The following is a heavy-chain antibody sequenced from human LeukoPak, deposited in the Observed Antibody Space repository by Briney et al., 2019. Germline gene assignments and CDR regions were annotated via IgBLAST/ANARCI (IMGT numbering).Heavy chain of an antibody. CDR3: AKTDSSSWYVSNWFDP. D-gene: IGHD6-13*01. J-gene: IGHJ5*02. Sequence: GGSLRLSCAASGFTFSSYAMSWVRQGPGRGLEWVSAISGSGGSTYYAASVKGRFTISRDNSKNTLYLQMNSLRAEDTAVYYCAKTDSSSWYVSNWFDPWGQGTLVTVSS. CDR1: GFTFSSYA. V-gene: IGHV3-23*01. CDR2: ISGSGGST.